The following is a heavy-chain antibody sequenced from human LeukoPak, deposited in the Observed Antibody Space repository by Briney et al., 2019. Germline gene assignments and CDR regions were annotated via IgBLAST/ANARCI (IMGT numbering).Heavy chain of an antibody. J-gene: IGHJ4*02. CDR3: AKQSVVVAATELDG. V-gene: IGHV3-33*06. CDR2: IWYDGSNK. CDR1: GFTFSSYG. Sequence: GGSLRLSYAASGFTFSSYGMHWVRQAPGKGLEWVAVIWYDGSNKYYADSVKGRFTISRDNSKNTLYLQMNSLRAEDTAVYYCAKQSVVVAATELDGWGQGTLVTVSS. D-gene: IGHD2-15*01.